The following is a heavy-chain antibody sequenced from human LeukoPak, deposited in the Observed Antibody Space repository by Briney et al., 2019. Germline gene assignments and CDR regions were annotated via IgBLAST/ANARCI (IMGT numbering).Heavy chain of an antibody. CDR2: INHSGST. V-gene: IGHV4-34*01. CDR1: GGSFSGYY. J-gene: IGHJ4*02. D-gene: IGHD3-22*01. Sequence: PSETLSLTCAVYGGSFSGYYWSWIRQPPGKGLEWIGEINHSGSTTYNPSLKSRVTISVDTSKNQFSLKLSSVTAADTAVYYCARESMIVNNWGQGTLVTVSS. CDR3: ARESMIVNN.